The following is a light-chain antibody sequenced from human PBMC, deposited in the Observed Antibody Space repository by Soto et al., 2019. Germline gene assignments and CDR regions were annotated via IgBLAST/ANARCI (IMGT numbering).Light chain of an antibody. Sequence: DIPMTQSPPTLSASVGDRVTITCRASQSISSYLAWYQQRPGKAPNLLIYKASSLESGVPSRFSGGASGTEFTLTITSLQPDDFATYYCQQYNSYPLTFGGGTKVEIK. CDR1: QSISSY. V-gene: IGKV1-5*03. CDR2: KAS. J-gene: IGKJ4*01. CDR3: QQYNSYPLT.